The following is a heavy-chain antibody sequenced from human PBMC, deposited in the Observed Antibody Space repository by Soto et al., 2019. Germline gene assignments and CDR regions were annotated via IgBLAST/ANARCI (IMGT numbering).Heavy chain of an antibody. J-gene: IGHJ6*02. Sequence: SLRLSCAASGFTFDDYAMHWVRQAPGKGLEWVSGISWNSGSIGYADSVKGRFTISRDNAKNSLYLQRNSLRAEDTALSSCAKGGYYYYGMDVWGQGTTVTVSS. V-gene: IGHV3-9*01. CDR2: ISWNSGSI. CDR1: GFTFDDYA. CDR3: AKGGYYYYGMDV.